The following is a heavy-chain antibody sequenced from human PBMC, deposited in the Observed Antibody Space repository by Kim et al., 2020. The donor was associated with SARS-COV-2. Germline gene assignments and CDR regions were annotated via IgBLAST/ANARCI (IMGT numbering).Heavy chain of an antibody. CDR1: GFTFSSYD. CDR2: IGTAGDP. V-gene: IGHV3-13*05. CDR3: ARGRRAVAGYYFDY. D-gene: IGHD6-19*01. J-gene: IGHJ4*02. Sequence: GGSLRLSCAASGFTFSSYDMHWVRQATGKGLEWVSAIGTAGDPYYPGSVKGRFTISRENAKNSLYLQMNSLRAGDTAVYYCARGRRAVAGYYFDYWGQGTLVTVSS.